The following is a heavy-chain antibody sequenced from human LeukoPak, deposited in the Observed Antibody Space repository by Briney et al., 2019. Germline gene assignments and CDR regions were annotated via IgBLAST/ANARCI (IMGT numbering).Heavy chain of an antibody. CDR2: IIPVFGTA. CDR1: GGTFSSYA. D-gene: IGHD1-26*01. J-gene: IGHJ6*02. V-gene: IGHV1-69*13. CDR3: ARDSSGSQFYYYGMDV. Sequence: SVKVSCKASGGTFSSYAISWVRQAPGQGLEWMGGIIPVFGTANYAQKFQGRVTITADESTSTAYMELSSLRSEDTAVYYCARDSSGSQFYYYGMDVWGQGTTVTVSS.